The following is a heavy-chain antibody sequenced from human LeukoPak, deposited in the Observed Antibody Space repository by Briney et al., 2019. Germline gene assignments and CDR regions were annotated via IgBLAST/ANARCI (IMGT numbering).Heavy chain of an antibody. Sequence: GGSLRLSCAASGFTFSDYYMSWIRQAPGKGLEWVSSISSSSSYIYYADSVKGRFTISRDNAKNSLYLQMNSLRAEDTAVYYCARGPTVTTRYYFDYWGQGTLVTVSS. CDR3: ARGPTVTTRYYFDY. D-gene: IGHD4-17*01. CDR1: GFTFSDYY. CDR2: ISSSSSYI. V-gene: IGHV3-11*06. J-gene: IGHJ4*02.